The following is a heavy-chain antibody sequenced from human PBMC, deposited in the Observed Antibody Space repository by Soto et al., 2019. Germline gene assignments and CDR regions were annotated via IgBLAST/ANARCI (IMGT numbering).Heavy chain of an antibody. D-gene: IGHD3-22*01. CDR1: GGSISSYY. Sequence: QVQLQESGPGLVKPSETLSLTCTVSGGSISSYYWSWIRQSPGKGLEWIGYIYYSGTTNYNPSLKSRVTISVDTSKNQFSLNLSSVTAADTAVYYCARHEGGGYFHYWGQGTLVTVSS. CDR3: ARHEGGGYFHY. J-gene: IGHJ4*02. CDR2: IYYSGTT. V-gene: IGHV4-59*08.